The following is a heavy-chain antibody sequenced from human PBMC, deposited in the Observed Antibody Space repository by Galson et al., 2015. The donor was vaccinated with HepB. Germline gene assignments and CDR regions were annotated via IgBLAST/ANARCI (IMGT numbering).Heavy chain of an antibody. V-gene: IGHV7-4-1*02. CDR3: ARSPLRFLDWLPYYDYYYMDV. Sequence: CKASGYTFTDYVVNWVRQAPGQGLEWMGWMNTNTGKPTXAPGFAGRFVFSLDTPVTTAYLQISSLETDDTAVYYCARSPLRFLDWLPYYDYYYMDVGGEGTTFPVSS. CDR1: GYTFTDYV. J-gene: IGHJ6*03. D-gene: IGHD3-3*01. CDR2: MNTNTGKP.